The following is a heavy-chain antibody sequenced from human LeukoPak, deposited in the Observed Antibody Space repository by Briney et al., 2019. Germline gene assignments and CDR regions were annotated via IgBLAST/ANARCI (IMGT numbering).Heavy chain of an antibody. Sequence: PGVSLKISCKGSGYSFINYWIGWVRQMPGKGLESMAIIYPGDSDTKYSPSFQGQVTISADKSITTAFLQWSSLKASHTAMYYCAILSSGWYYFDYWGQGTLVTVSS. D-gene: IGHD6-19*01. CDR1: GYSFINYW. J-gene: IGHJ4*02. V-gene: IGHV5-51*01. CDR3: AILSSGWYYFDY. CDR2: IYPGDSDT.